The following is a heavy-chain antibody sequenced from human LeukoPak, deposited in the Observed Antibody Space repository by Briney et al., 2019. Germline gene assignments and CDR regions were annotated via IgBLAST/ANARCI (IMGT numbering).Heavy chain of an antibody. V-gene: IGHV4-4*07. CDR2: IYTSGST. CDR1: GGSISSYY. Sequence: SETLSLTCTVSGGSISSYYWSWIRQPAGKGLEWIGRIYTSGSTNYNPSLKSRVTMSVDTSKNQFSLKVNSVTAADTAVYYCARDSAPVRMSWYFDLWGRGTLVTVSS. D-gene: IGHD2/OR15-2a*01. J-gene: IGHJ2*01. CDR3: ARDSAPVRMSWYFDL.